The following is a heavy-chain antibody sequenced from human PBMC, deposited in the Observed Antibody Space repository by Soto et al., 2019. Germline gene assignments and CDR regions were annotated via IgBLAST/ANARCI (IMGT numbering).Heavy chain of an antibody. D-gene: IGHD3-22*01. CDR3: AHGKGHDSSGYYHPVADY. CDR1: GFTFSRSA. CDR2: ISDDGGAT. V-gene: IGHV3-23*01. J-gene: IGHJ4*02. Sequence: EVQLLESGGELVQPGGSLRLSCVASGFTFSRSAMTWVRQAPGQGLEWVSGISDDGGATYYADSVKGRFTISRDTSENTLFLLMYSLRAEDTAVYYCAHGKGHDSSGYYHPVADYWGQGTLVTVSS.